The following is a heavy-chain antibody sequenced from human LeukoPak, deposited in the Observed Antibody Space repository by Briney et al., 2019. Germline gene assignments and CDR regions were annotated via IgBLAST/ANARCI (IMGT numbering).Heavy chain of an antibody. Sequence: PSETLSLTCTVSGGSLSSYYWSWIRQPPGKGLEWIGYIYYSGSTNYNPSLKSRVTISVDTSKNQFSLKLSSVTAADTAVYYCARVDGYNRVLDYWGQGTLVTVSS. J-gene: IGHJ4*02. CDR3: ARVDGYNRVLDY. V-gene: IGHV4-59*01. CDR1: GGSLSSYY. CDR2: IYYSGST. D-gene: IGHD5-24*01.